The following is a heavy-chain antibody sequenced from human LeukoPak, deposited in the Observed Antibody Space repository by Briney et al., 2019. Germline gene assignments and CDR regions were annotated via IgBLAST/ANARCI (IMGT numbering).Heavy chain of an antibody. CDR1: GFTFSSYS. V-gene: IGHV3-48*02. D-gene: IGHD2-2*01. J-gene: IGHJ6*02. Sequence: GGSLRLSCAASGFTFSSYSTNWVRQAPGKGLEWVSYISSSSSTIYYADSVKGRFTISRDNAKNSLYLQMNSLRDEGTAVYYCARDDIVVVPAAKYYYYGMDVWGQGTTVTVPS. CDR3: ARDDIVVVPAAKYYYYGMDV. CDR2: ISSSSSTI.